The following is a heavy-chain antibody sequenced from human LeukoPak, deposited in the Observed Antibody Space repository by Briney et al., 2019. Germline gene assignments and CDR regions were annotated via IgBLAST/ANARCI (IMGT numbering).Heavy chain of an antibody. J-gene: IGHJ4*02. Sequence: ASVKVSCKASGGTFSSYDINWLRQATGQGLEWMGWMNPNSANTGYAQKFQGRVTMTRNSSISTAYMELSSLISEDTAVYYCARGTRTGEDGTAGTFDYWGQGTLVTVSS. V-gene: IGHV1-8*02. CDR2: MNPNSANT. CDR3: ARGTRTGEDGTAGTFDY. D-gene: IGHD5-24*01. CDR1: GGTFSSYD.